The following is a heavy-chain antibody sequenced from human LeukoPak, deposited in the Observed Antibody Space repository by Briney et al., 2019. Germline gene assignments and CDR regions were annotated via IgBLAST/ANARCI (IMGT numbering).Heavy chain of an antibody. CDR1: GGSISSSNW. V-gene: IGHV4-4*02. Sequence: PSGTLSLTCAVSGGSISSSNWWSWVRQPPGKGLEWIGEIYHSGSTNYNPSLKSRVTISVDKSKNQFSLKLSSVTAADTAVYYCARGGDDSSAVGYFDLWGRGTLVTVSS. J-gene: IGHJ2*01. CDR3: ARGGDDSSAVGYFDL. D-gene: IGHD3-22*01. CDR2: IYHSGST.